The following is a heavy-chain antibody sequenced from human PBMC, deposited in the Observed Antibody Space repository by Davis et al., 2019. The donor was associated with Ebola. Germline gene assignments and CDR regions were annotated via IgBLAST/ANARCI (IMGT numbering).Heavy chain of an antibody. J-gene: IGHJ6*02. V-gene: IGHV3-7*03. CDR2: IKQDGSEK. CDR3: ARDPYGDYSYYYYYGMDA. CDR1: GFTFSSYW. Sequence: PGGSLRLSCAASGFTFSSYWMSWVRQAPGKGLEWVANIKQDGSEKYYVDSVKGRFTISRDNAKNSLYLQMNSLRAEDTAVYYCARDPYGDYSYYYYYGMDAWGQGTTVTVSS. D-gene: IGHD4-17*01.